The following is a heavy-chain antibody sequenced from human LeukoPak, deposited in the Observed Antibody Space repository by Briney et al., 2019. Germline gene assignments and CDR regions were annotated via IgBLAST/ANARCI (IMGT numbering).Heavy chain of an antibody. Sequence: PGGSLRLSCAASGFIFSNYGMHWVRQAPGKGLEWVAFLHNDETEIYYADSVKGRFTISRDNSKNTLYLQMGSLRDEDTAVYYCVKDTGRGDFWGQGTQVTVSS. D-gene: IGHD1-14*01. CDR2: LHNDETEI. J-gene: IGHJ4*02. V-gene: IGHV3-30*02. CDR3: VKDTGRGDF. CDR1: GFIFSNYG.